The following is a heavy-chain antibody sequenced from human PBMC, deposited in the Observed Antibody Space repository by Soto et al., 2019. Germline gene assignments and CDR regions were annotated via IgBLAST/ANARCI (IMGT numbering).Heavy chain of an antibody. Sequence: QVQLVESGGGVVQPGRSLRLSCTASGFTFSNYGMHWVRQAPGKGLEWVAVIWYDGSNKYSSDSVKGRFTISRDNSKNTLYLQMNSLRAEDTAVYYCARDRRGSYYGGCDYWGQGTLVTVSS. V-gene: IGHV3-33*01. CDR1: GFTFSNYG. CDR2: IWYDGSNK. J-gene: IGHJ4*02. CDR3: ARDRRGSYYGGCDY. D-gene: IGHD1-26*01.